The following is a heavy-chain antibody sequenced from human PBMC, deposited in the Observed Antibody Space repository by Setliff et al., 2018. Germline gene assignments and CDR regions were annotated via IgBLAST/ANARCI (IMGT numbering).Heavy chain of an antibody. V-gene: IGHV4-38-2*02. D-gene: IGHD3-16*02. J-gene: IGHJ6*02. CDR3: ARGKVLYDYVWGSYRYEDYYYGMDV. CDR1: GYSISSGYY. Sequence: NPSETLSLTCSVSGYSISSGYYWGWIRQPPGKGLEWIGEINHSGSTNYNPSLKSRVTISVDTSKNQFSLKLSSVTAADTAVYYCARGKVLYDYVWGSYRYEDYYYGMDVWGQGTTVTVSS. CDR2: INHSGST.